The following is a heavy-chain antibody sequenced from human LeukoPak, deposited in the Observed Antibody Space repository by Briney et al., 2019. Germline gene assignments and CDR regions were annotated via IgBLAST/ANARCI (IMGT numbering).Heavy chain of an antibody. CDR2: IDWDDDK. Sequence: ESGPTLAHPTQTLTLPCTFSGFSLSTSGMCVSWIRQPPGKALEWLARIDWDDDKYYSTSLKTRLTISKDTSKNQVLLTMTNMDPVDTATYYCARSYLPSDYYDSSGYYFVYDHWGQGTLVTVSS. CDR3: ARSYLPSDYYDSSGYYFVYDH. J-gene: IGHJ4*02. D-gene: IGHD3-22*01. V-gene: IGHV2-70*11. CDR1: GFSLSTSGMC.